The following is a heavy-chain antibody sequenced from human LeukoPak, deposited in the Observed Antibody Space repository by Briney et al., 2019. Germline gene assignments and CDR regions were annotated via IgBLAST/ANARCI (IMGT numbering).Heavy chain of an antibody. V-gene: IGHV3-21*01. J-gene: IGHJ6*02. CDR1: GFTFSSYS. D-gene: IGHD2-2*02. Sequence: GGSLRLSCAASGFTFSSYSMNWVRQAPGKGLEWVSSISSSSSYMYYADSVKGRFTISRDNAKNSLYLQMNSLRAEDTAVYYCARDCSSTSCYSEGTDYGMDVWGQGTTVTVSS. CDR2: ISSSSSYM. CDR3: ARDCSSTSCYSEGTDYGMDV.